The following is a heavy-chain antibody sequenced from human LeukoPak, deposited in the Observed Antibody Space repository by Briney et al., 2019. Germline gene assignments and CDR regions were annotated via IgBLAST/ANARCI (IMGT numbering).Heavy chain of an antibody. J-gene: IGHJ4*02. D-gene: IGHD3-22*01. CDR1: GGSISSYY. CDR3: ASEGGELNPELYDSSGYPYYFDY. CDR2: IYTSGST. Sequence: SETLSRTRTVSGGSISSYYWGWIRQPAGKGREGGGRIYTSGSTNSNPSLKSRVTMSVDTYKNQFSLKLSSVTAADTAVYYCASEGGELNPELYDSSGYPYYFDYWGQGTLVTVSS. V-gene: IGHV4-4*07.